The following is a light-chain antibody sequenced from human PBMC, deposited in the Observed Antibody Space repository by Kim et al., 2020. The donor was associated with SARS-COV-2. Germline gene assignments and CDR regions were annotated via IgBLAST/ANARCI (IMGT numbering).Light chain of an antibody. CDR2: RDI. CDR1: KIGSET. CDR3: QVWDSSTAFYV. Sequence: ALGKTARISCGRDKIGSETVHWYQKKPGQAPVMVIYRDIHRPSGIPERFSGSISGNTATLTITGAQVDDEADYYCQVWDSSTAFYVFGSGTKVTVL. V-gene: IGLV3-9*01. J-gene: IGLJ1*01.